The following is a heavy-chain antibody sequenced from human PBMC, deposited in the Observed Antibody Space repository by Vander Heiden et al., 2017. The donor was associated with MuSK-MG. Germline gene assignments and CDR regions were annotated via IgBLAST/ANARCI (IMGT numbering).Heavy chain of an antibody. CDR3: AKDSQYGDFDY. Sequence: QVQLVESGGGVVQPGRSLRLSCAAAGFTFSSYGMHWVRQAPGKGLEWVAVIWYDGSNKYEAYSVKGRFTISRDNAKNTLYLQMNRMRAEDTAVYYSAKDSQYGDFDYWGQGTLVTVSS. V-gene: IGHV3-33*06. D-gene: IGHD4-17*01. CDR1: GFTFSSYG. J-gene: IGHJ4*02. CDR2: IWYDGSNK.